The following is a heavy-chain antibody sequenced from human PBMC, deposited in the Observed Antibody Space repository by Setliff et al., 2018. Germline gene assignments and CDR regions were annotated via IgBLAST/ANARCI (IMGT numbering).Heavy chain of an antibody. CDR1: GYTFTSYD. CDR2: MNPNSGNT. V-gene: IGHV1-8*03. J-gene: IGHJ4*02. Sequence: ASVKVSCKASGYTFTSYDINWVRQATGQGLEWMGWMNPNSGNTGYAQKFQGXXXITRXXXXXXXXXXXXSLRSEDTAVYYCARGLLWFGEPSWWGQGTLVTVSS. CDR3: ARGLLWFGEPSW. D-gene: IGHD3-10*01.